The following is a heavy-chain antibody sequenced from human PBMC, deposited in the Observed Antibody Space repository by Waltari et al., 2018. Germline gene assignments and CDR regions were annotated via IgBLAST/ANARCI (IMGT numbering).Heavy chain of an antibody. CDR2: ISGSGGST. CDR3: AKVKTWLVRGGYFDY. J-gene: IGHJ4*02. D-gene: IGHD6-19*01. V-gene: IGHV3-23*01. Sequence: EVQLLESGGGLVQPGGSLRLPCAASGFTFSSHAMSWVRQAPGKGLEWVSAISGSGGSTYYADSVKGRFTISRDNSKNTLYLQMNSLRAEDTAVYYCAKVKTWLVRGGYFDYWGQGTLVTVSS. CDR1: GFTFSSHA.